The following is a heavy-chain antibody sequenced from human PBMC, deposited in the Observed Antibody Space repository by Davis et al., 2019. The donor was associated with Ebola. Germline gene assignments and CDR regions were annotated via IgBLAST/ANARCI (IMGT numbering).Heavy chain of an antibody. CDR3: LASVLRFLEWSEVI. CDR2: INPNSGGT. CDR1: GYTFTGYY. V-gene: IGHV1-2*04. J-gene: IGHJ4*02. D-gene: IGHD3-3*01. Sequence: ASVKVSCKASGYTFTGYYMHWVRQAPGQGLEWMGWINPNSGGTNYAQKFQGWVTMTRDTSISTAYMELSSLRSEDTAVYYCLASVLRFLEWSEVIWGQGTLATVSS.